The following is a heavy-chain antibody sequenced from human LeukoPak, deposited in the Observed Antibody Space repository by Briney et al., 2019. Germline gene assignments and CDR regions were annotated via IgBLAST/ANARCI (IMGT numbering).Heavy chain of an antibody. CDR2: ISSSRSYI. D-gene: IGHD1-26*01. CDR1: GFTFSSYS. Sequence: PGRSLRLSCAASGFTFSSYSMNWVRQAPGKGLEWVSDISSSRSYIYYADSVKGRFTISRDNAKNSLYLQMNSLRAEDTAVYYCARDPPYSGSYGVFDYWGQGTLVTVSS. V-gene: IGHV3-21*01. CDR3: ARDPPYSGSYGVFDY. J-gene: IGHJ4*02.